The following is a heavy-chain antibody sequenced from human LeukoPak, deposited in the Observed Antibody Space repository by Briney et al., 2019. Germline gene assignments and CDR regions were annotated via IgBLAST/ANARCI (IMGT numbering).Heavy chain of an antibody. CDR1: GGTFSSYT. CDR2: IIPILGIA. V-gene: IGHV1-69*02. Sequence: SVKVSCKASGGTFSSYTISWVRQAPGQGLEWMGRIIPILGIANYAQKFQGRVTITADKSTSTAYMELSSLRPEDTAVYYCARADFWSGYYLSRFDYWGQGTLVTVSS. J-gene: IGHJ4*02. D-gene: IGHD3-3*01. CDR3: ARADFWSGYYLSRFDY.